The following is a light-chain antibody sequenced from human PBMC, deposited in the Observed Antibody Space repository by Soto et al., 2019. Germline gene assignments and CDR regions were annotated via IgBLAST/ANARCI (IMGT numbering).Light chain of an antibody. CDR2: DAY. V-gene: IGKV3-11*01. Sequence: EIVLSQSPVTLSLTPRERATLSCRASQSVSSNLAWYQQKPGQAPRLLIYDAYNRATGIPPRFSGSGSGTDFTLTISSLEPEDSAVYYCQQRHMWPITFGQGTRLEIK. CDR3: QQRHMWPIT. CDR1: QSVSSN. J-gene: IGKJ5*01.